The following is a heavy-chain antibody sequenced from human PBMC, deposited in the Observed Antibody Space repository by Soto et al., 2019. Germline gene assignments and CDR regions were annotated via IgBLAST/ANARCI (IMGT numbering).Heavy chain of an antibody. CDR3: AMNERYHSGWYNLFDA. D-gene: IGHD6-19*01. J-gene: IGHJ5*02. Sequence: TLPLTYAISWDIVSSNSAAWYWIRQSTSQGLEWLGRTYYRSKWYNHYAVSVKSRITINPGTSKNQFSLQLNYVTPEDTAVYYCAMNERYHSGWYNLFDAWGKGTMVT. V-gene: IGHV6-1*01. CDR1: WDIVSSNSAA. CDR2: TYYRSKWYN.